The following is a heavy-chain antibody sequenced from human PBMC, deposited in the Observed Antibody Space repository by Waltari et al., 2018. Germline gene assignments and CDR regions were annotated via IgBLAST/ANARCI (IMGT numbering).Heavy chain of an antibody. J-gene: IGHJ4*02. Sequence: QVQLVESGGGVVQPGRSLRLSCAASGFTFSSYGMHWVRQAPGKGLGWVEVIWYDGSNKYYADSVKGRFTISRDNSKNTLYLQMNSLRAEDTAMYYCAKTGRGDHADYWGQGTLVTVSS. V-gene: IGHV3-30*18. CDR2: IWYDGSNK. CDR3: AKTGRGDHADY. CDR1: GFTFSSYG. D-gene: IGHD2-21*02.